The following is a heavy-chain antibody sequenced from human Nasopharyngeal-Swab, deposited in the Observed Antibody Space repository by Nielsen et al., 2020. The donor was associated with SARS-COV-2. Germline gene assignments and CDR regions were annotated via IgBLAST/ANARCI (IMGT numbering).Heavy chain of an antibody. V-gene: IGHV1-8*01. Sequence: ASVKVSCKASGYTFTRYDINWVRQATGQGLEWMGWMNPNSGNTGYAQKFQGRVTMTRNTSISTAYMELSSLRSEDTAVYYCARVVRTRYGSGSYGGFDPWGQGTLVTVSS. CDR2: MNPNSGNT. D-gene: IGHD3-10*01. CDR3: ARVVRTRYGSGSYGGFDP. CDR1: GYTFTRYD. J-gene: IGHJ5*02.